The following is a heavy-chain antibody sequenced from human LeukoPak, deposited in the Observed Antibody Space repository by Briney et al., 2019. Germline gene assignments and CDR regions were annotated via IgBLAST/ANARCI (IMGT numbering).Heavy chain of an antibody. V-gene: IGHV3-21*01. CDR2: ISSSSSYI. D-gene: IGHD4-17*01. CDR3: ASDGSDYGDDDY. Sequence: SGGSLRLSCAASGFTFSSYSMNWVRQAPGKGLEWVSSISSSSSYIYYADSVKGRFTISRDNAKNSLYLQMNSLRAEDTAVYYCASDGSDYGDDDYWGQGTLVTVSS. CDR1: GFTFSSYS. J-gene: IGHJ4*02.